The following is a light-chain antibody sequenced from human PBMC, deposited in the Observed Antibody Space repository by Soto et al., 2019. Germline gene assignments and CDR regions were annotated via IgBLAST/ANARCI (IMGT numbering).Light chain of an antibody. Sequence: AIQLTQSPSSLSASIGDRVTITCRASHAISTNLAWYQHKPGTVPKVLIYDASILESGVPSRFSGSGSGTDFTLIISRRQPEDFATYYCQQFRTYPTFGGGTKVE. CDR2: DAS. CDR1: HAISTN. CDR3: QQFRTYPT. V-gene: IGKV1-13*02. J-gene: IGKJ4*01.